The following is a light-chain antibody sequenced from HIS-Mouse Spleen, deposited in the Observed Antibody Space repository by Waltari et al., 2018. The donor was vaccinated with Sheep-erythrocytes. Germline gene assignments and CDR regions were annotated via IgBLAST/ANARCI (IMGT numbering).Light chain of an antibody. V-gene: IGLV3-25*03. CDR1: ALPKQH. CDR2: KDS. CDR3: QSADSSGTYV. Sequence: SYELTQPNSLSVSPGHTARITCSGDALPKQHADWYQQKPGQAPVLVIYKDSERPLGIPERFSGSSSGTTVTVTISGVQAEDEADYYCQSADSSGTYVFGTGTKVTVL. J-gene: IGLJ1*01.